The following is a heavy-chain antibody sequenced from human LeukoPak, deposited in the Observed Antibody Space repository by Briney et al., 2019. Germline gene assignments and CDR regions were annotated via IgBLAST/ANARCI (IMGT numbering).Heavy chain of an antibody. Sequence: PGGSLRLSCAASGFTFSSYEMNWVRQAPGKGLEWVSYISSSGSTIYYADSVKGRFTISRDNSKNTLYLQMNSLRAEDTAVYYCARGDYGSGSYIDYWGQGTLVTVSS. D-gene: IGHD3-10*01. CDR2: ISSSGSTI. CDR1: GFTFSSYE. J-gene: IGHJ4*02. V-gene: IGHV3-48*03. CDR3: ARGDYGSGSYIDY.